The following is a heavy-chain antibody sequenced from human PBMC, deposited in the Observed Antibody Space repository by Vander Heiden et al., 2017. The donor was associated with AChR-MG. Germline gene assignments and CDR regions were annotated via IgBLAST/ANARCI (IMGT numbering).Heavy chain of an antibody. V-gene: IGHV3-9*01. J-gene: IGHJ4*02. D-gene: IGHD7-27*01. CDR3: AKSGVGRAWRDYFDY. CDR2: ISWNSDTI. Sequence: EVQLVESGGGLVQPGRSLRVSCAASGFTFDDYAMHWVRQAPGKGLEWVSGISWNSDTIGYADSVKGRFTIARENAKNSLYLQMNSLRAEDTALYYCAKSGVGRAWRDYFDYWGQGILVTVSS. CDR1: GFTFDDYA.